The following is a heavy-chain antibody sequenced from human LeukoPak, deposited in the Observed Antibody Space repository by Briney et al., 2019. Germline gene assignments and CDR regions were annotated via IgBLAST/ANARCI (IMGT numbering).Heavy chain of an antibody. CDR3: ARDLDSGSYYSHGMDV. CDR2: ISYDGSNK. CDR1: GFTFSSYA. V-gene: IGHV3-30*04. D-gene: IGHD1-26*01. J-gene: IGHJ6*02. Sequence: PGGSLRLSCAASGFTFSSYATHWVRQAPGKGLEWVAGISYDGSNKYYADSVKGRFTISRDNSKNTLYLQMNSLRAEDTAVYYCARDLDSGSYYSHGMDVWGQGTTVTVSS.